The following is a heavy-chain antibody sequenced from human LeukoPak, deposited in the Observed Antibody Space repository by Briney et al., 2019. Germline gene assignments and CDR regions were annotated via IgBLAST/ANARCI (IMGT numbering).Heavy chain of an antibody. CDR3: AKDTAIAAAGTGWNMGFDY. V-gene: IGHV3-23*01. CDR2: ISGSGGST. D-gene: IGHD6-13*01. CDR1: GFTFSSYA. Sequence: GGSLRLSCAASGFTFSSYAMSWVRQAPGKGLEWVSAISGSGGSTYYADSVKGRFTISRDNSKNTLYLQMNSLRAEDTAVYYCAKDTAIAAAGTGWNMGFDYWGQGTLVTVSS. J-gene: IGHJ4*02.